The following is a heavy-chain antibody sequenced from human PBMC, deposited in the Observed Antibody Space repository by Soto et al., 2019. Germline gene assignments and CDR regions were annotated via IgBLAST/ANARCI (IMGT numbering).Heavy chain of an antibody. D-gene: IGHD2-21*02. CDR1: GDTFSDYY. CDR3: ARGGHVVVVTAALDY. J-gene: IGHJ4*02. V-gene: IGHV1-46*01. Sequence: QVQLMQSGAEVKKPGASVKVSCKASGDTFSDYYIHWVRQAPGQGLEWMGTVNPSGGHTTYSQHFLGRVTMTRDTSTSTLPVELTSLTSEDTAVYYCARGGHVVVVTAALDYWGQGTLVTVSS. CDR2: VNPSGGHT.